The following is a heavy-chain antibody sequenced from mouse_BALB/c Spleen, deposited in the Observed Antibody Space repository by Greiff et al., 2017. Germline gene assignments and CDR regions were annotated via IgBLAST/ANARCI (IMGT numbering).Heavy chain of an antibody. CDR2: ISYDGSN. Sequence: EVQLQQSGPGLVKPSQSLSLTCSVTGYSITSGYYWNWIRQFPGNKLEWMGYISYDGSNNYNPSLKNRISITRDTSKNQFFLKLNSVTTEDTATYYCARRGGSSSFDYWGQGTTLTVSS. J-gene: IGHJ2*01. CDR3: ARRGGSSSFDY. D-gene: IGHD1-1*01. V-gene: IGHV3-6*02. CDR1: GYSITSGYY.